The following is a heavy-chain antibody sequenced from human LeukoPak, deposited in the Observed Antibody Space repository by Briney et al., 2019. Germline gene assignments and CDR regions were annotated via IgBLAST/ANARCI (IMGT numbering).Heavy chain of an antibody. CDR1: GASISSYY. J-gene: IGHJ4*02. CDR2: IHTSGSS. V-gene: IGHV4-4*07. CDR3: ARVYSSSWYPDH. Sequence: SETLSLTCTVSGASISSYYWSWIRQPAGKGLEWIGRIHTSGSSNYNPSLKSRISMSVDTSKKQFSLKLSSVTAADTAVYYCARVYSSSWYPDHWGQGTLVTVSS. D-gene: IGHD6-13*01.